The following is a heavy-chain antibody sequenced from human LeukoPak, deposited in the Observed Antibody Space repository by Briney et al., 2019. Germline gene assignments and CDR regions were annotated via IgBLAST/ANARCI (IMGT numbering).Heavy chain of an antibody. CDR3: ARGRPHGNDY. D-gene: IGHD4-23*01. J-gene: IGHJ4*02. V-gene: IGHV3-74*01. CDR2: IVSDGSNT. CDR1: GFTFSSYA. Sequence: GGSLRLSCAASGFTFSSYAMSWVRQVPGKGLVSVSRIVSDGSNTNYADSVKGRFTISRDNAKNTLYLQMNSLRVEDTAVYYCARGRPHGNDYWGQGTLVTVSS.